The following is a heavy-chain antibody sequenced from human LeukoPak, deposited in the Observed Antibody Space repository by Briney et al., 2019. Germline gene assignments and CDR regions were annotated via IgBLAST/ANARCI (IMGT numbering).Heavy chain of an antibody. V-gene: IGHV4-39*01. CDR3: ARREGYCSSTSCYKKGWFDP. J-gene: IGHJ5*02. Sequence: SETLSLTCSVSGGSISSSSYYWTWIRQPPGKGLEWIGTIYYSGTAYYNPSLKSRVTMSVDTSKNQFSLKLSSVTAADTAVYYCARREGYCSSTSCYKKGWFDPWGQGTLVTVSS. D-gene: IGHD2-2*02. CDR2: IYYSGTA. CDR1: GGSISSSSYY.